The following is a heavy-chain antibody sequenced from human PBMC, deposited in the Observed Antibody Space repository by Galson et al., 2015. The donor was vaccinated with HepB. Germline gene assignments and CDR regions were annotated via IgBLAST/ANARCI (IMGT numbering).Heavy chain of an antibody. Sequence: SVKVSCKASGGTFSSYAISWVRQAPGQGLEWMGGIIPILGIANYAQKFQGRVTITADKSTSTAYMELSSLRSEDTAVYYCASRGYSGYDVDYWGQGTLVTVSS. V-gene: IGHV1-69*10. CDR2: IIPILGIA. CDR1: GGTFSSYA. D-gene: IGHD5-12*01. CDR3: ASRGYSGYDVDY. J-gene: IGHJ4*02.